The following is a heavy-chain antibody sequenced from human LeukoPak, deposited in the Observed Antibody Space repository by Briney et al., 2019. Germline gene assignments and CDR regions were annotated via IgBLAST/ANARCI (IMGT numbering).Heavy chain of an antibody. J-gene: IGHJ4*02. Sequence: GGSLRLSCAASGFTFSSYSMNWVRQAPGKGLEWVSSISSSSSYIYYADSVKGRFTISRDNAKNSLYLQMNSLRAEDTAVYYCARDRYGDYDYYFDYSGQGTLVTVSS. CDR3: ARDRYGDYDYYFDY. CDR2: ISSSSSYI. V-gene: IGHV3-21*01. CDR1: GFTFSSYS. D-gene: IGHD4-17*01.